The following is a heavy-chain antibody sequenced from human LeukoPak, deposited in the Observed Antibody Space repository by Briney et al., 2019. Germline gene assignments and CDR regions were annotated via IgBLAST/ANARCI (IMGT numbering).Heavy chain of an antibody. V-gene: IGHV3-73*01. J-gene: IGHJ6*02. D-gene: IGHD2-15*01. CDR3: TRHIDRYCSGAGCYLYYYYGLDV. CDR2: IRSKANSYVT. Sequence: GGSLRLSCAASGFTFSSYGMHWVRQAPGKGLEWVGRIRSKANSYVTAYAASVNGRFTISRDDSQNTAYLQMISLQTEDTAVYYCTRHIDRYCSGAGCYLYYYYGLDVWGQGTTVTVAS. CDR1: GFTFSSYG.